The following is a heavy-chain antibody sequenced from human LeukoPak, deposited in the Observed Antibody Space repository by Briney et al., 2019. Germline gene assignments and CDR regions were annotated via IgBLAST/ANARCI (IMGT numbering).Heavy chain of an antibody. CDR2: IYYSGST. CDR1: GGSISSGDYY. CDR3: TRGRGYCSSTSCSNWFDP. V-gene: IGHV4-30-4*01. J-gene: IGHJ5*02. Sequence: SETLSLTCTVSGGSISSGDYYWSWIRQPPGKGLEWIGYIYYSGSTYYNPSLKSRATISVDTSKNQFSLKLSSVTAADTAVYYCTRGRGYCSSTSCSNWFDPWGQGTLVTVSS. D-gene: IGHD2-2*01.